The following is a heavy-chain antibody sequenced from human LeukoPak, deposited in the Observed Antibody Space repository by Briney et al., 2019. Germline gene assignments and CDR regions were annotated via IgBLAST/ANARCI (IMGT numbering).Heavy chain of an antibody. CDR3: ARDVYDSSGYYDLWDGAFDI. J-gene: IGHJ3*02. CDR1: GGSISSYY. V-gene: IGHV4-59*12. D-gene: IGHD3-22*01. CDR2: IYYSGST. Sequence: PSETLSLTCTVSGGSISSYYWSWIRQPPGKGLEWIGYIYYSGSTNYNPSLKSRVTISVDTSKNQFSLKLSSVTAADTAVYYCARDVYDSSGYYDLWDGAFDIWGQGTMVTVSS.